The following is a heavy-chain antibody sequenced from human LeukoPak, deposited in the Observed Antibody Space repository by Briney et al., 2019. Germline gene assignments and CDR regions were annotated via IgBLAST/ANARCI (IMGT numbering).Heavy chain of an antibody. D-gene: IGHD3-9*01. CDR3: ARAPQYFDWLLGDY. J-gene: IGHJ4*02. CDR2: ITGRGDTI. V-gene: IGHV3-48*03. CDR1: GFTFNGSE. Sequence: GGSLRLSRAASGFTFNGSEMNWVRQAPGKGLEWLSYITGRGDTIFYADSVKGRFTVSRDNAKNSLYLQMNSLRDEDTAVYYCARAPQYFDWLLGDYWGQGTLVTVSS.